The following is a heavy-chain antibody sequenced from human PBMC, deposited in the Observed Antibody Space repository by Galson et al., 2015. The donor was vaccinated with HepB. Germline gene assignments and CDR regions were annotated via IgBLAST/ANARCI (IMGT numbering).Heavy chain of an antibody. D-gene: IGHD1-26*01. V-gene: IGHV3-30-3*01. Sequence: SLRLSCAASGFTFSSYNMHWVRQAPVKGLEWVAIISPVGNTIYYADSVRGRFTISRDNSKSTLFLQVDSLRPEDTAVYYCARDFKWNYDYWGQGTLVTVSS. CDR3: ARDFKWNYDY. CDR1: GFTFSSYN. CDR2: ISPVGNTI. J-gene: IGHJ4*02.